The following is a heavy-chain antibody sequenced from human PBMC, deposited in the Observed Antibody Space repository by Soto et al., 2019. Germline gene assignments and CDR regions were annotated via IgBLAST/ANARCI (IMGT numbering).Heavy chain of an antibody. CDR2: IYYSGRT. CDR1: GGSLNNADYF. V-gene: IGHV4-31*01. J-gene: IGHJ6*02. Sequence: QVHLEESGPGLVKPSETLSLICSVSGGSLNNADYFWSWIRHHPENGLAWIGYIYYSGRTRYNPSFKTPATLSIDTSKNQFSMRLNSVTVADTAVYFCARDADYGGSRGGMDVWGRGTTVTVSS. D-gene: IGHD4-17*01. CDR3: ARDADYGGSRGGMDV.